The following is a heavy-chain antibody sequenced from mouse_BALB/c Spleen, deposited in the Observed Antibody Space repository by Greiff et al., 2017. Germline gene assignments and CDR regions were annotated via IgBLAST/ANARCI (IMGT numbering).Heavy chain of an antibody. CDR3: ARGGLRRYAMDY. Sequence: QVQLQQSAAELARPGASVKMSCKASGYTFTSYTMHWVKQRPGQGLEWIGYINPSSGYTEYNQKFKDKTTLTADKSSSTAYMQLSSLTSEDSAVYYCARGGLRRYAMDYWGQGTSVTVSS. CDR2: INPSSGYT. D-gene: IGHD2-4*01. CDR1: GYTFTSYT. J-gene: IGHJ4*01. V-gene: IGHV1-4*02.